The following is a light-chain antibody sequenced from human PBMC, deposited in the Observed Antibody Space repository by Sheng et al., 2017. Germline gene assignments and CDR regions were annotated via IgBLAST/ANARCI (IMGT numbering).Light chain of an antibody. J-gene: IGKJ1*01. Sequence: EIVLTQSPGTLSLSPGERATLSCRASQSVGDFLAWFQQKPGQAPRLLISRASTRATGIPVRFSGSGSGTEFTLTISSLQPEDFAFYYCQHYYNWPRTFGQGTKVE. V-gene: IGKV3-15*01. CDR1: QSVGDF. CDR2: RAS. CDR3: QHYYNWPRT.